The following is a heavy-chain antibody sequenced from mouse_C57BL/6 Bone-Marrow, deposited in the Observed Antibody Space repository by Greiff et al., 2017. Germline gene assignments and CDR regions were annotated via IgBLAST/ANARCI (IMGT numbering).Heavy chain of an antibody. CDR3: ARNDGYYRGYAMDY. CDR2: IYPRSGNT. D-gene: IGHD2-3*01. V-gene: IGHV1-81*01. Sequence: VQLQQSGAELARPGASVKLSCKASGYTFTSYGISWVKQRTGQGLEWIGAIYPRSGNTYYNEKFKGKATLTADKSSSKAYMELRSLTSEDSAVYFCARNDGYYRGYAMDYWGQGTSVTVSS. J-gene: IGHJ4*01. CDR1: GYTFTSYG.